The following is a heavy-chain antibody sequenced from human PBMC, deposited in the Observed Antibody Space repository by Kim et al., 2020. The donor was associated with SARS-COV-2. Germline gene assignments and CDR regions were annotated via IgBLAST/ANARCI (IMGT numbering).Heavy chain of an antibody. V-gene: IGHV3-21*01. J-gene: IGHJ4*02. CDR3: ARDGAIGRILTGPSLGY. CDR1: GFTFSSYS. Sequence: GGSLRLSCAASGFTFSSYSMNWVRQAPGKGLEWVSSISSSSSSYIYYADSVKGRFTISRDNAKNSLYLQMNSLRAEDTAVYYCARDGAIGRILTGPSLGYWGQGTLVTVSS. CDR2: ISSSSSSYI. D-gene: IGHD3-9*01.